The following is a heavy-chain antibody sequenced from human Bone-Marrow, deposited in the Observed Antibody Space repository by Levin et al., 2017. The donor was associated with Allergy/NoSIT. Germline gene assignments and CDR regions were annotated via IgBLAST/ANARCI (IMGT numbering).Heavy chain of an antibody. CDR3: ASGGGSHYIDYYHGMDV. J-gene: IGHJ6*02. CDR2: ISSSSSDI. V-gene: IGHV3-21*06. Sequence: PGGSLRLSCEASGFIFSSYSMHWVRLAPGKGLEWVSSISSSSSDIYYIDSVKGRFTISRDNAKNSLFLQMNSLRAEDTAVYYCASGGGSHYIDYYHGMDVWGQGTTVTVSS. CDR1: GFIFSSYS. D-gene: IGHD1-26*01.